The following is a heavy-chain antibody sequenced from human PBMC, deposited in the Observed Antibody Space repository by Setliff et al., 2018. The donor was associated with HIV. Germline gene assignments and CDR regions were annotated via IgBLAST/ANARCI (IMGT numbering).Heavy chain of an antibody. V-gene: IGHV4-34*01. J-gene: IGHJ6*02. Sequence: SETLSLTCAVSDGSFNAYYWSWIRQPPGKGLEWIGESNHSGNTTYNPSLKSRVTISVDTSNNQFTLRLKSVTAADTAVYYCARLGRNLRFLTVWGQGTTVTVSS. D-gene: IGHD3-3*01. CDR3: ARLGRNLRFLTV. CDR2: SNHSGNT. CDR1: DGSFNAYY.